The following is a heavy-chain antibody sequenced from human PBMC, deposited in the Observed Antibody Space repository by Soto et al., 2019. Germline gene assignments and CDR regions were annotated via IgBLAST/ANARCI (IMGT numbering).Heavy chain of an antibody. Sequence: QVQLVESGGGVVQPGTSLRLSCEASGFTFSGFGMNWVRQAPGKGLEWVAVIWYDGSKKYYAGCVKGRFTISRHNSKNALNLQMSNLRAGDSAVYYCERGRGGSYVGTSANFASWGQGTLVTVSS. CDR1: GFTFSGFG. CDR2: IWYDGSKK. CDR3: ERGRGGSYVGTSANFAS. D-gene: IGHD1-26*01. V-gene: IGHV3-33*01. J-gene: IGHJ3*02.